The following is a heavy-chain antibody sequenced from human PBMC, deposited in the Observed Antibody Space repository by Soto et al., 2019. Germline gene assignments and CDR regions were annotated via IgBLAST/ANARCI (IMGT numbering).Heavy chain of an antibody. Sequence: GRYPRLSCSASGFSITDYAMSWVRQAPGKGLEWVSSISDSGTKTFYGDSVKGRFAISRDTSKNTVYMQMNNLRAEDTALYYCSKDGIRKDAYCGQGSVVTVS. CDR1: GFSITDYA. CDR3: SKDGIRKDAY. V-gene: IGHV3-23*01. D-gene: IGHD2-15*01. J-gene: IGHJ1*01. CDR2: ISDSGTKT.